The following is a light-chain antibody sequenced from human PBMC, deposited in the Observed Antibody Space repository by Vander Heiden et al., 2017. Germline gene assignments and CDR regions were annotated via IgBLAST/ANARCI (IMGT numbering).Light chain of an antibody. Sequence: DIQMTQSPSTLSASVGDRVRITCRASQTINDCLAWYQQKPGKPPKLLIYKTSRLHSEAPSRFSGSGSGTDFTLTISSLQPDDFATYYCQQYSAYPYTFGQGTKVDFK. CDR1: QTINDC. J-gene: IGKJ2*01. V-gene: IGKV1-5*03. CDR3: QQYSAYPYT. CDR2: KTS.